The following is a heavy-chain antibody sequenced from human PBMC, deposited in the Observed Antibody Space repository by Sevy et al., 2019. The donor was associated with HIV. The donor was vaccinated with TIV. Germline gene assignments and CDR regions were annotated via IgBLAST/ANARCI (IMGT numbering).Heavy chain of an antibody. CDR3: VYATLSY. D-gene: IGHD1-26*01. J-gene: IGHJ4*02. CDR1: GFTFSSYS. CDR2: IYSGGST. Sequence: GGSLRLSCAASGFTFSSYSMNWVRQAPGKGLEWVSVIYSGGSTYYADSVKGRFTISRDNSKNTLYLQMNSLRAEDTAVYYCVYATLSYWGQGTLVTVSS. V-gene: IGHV3-53*01.